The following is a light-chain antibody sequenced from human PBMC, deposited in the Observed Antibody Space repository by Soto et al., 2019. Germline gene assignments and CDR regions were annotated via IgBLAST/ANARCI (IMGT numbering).Light chain of an antibody. V-gene: IGKV1-39*01. CDR1: QNISIY. J-gene: IGKJ2*01. CDR3: QQSYSTPYT. CDR2: GAS. Sequence: DIQLTQSPSSLSASVGDRVTISCRSSQNISIYLNWYQQKPGKAPYLLIYGASSLQSEVPSRFSGSGSGTDFTLAIRSLQSDDFATYYCQQSYSTPYTFGQGARLETK.